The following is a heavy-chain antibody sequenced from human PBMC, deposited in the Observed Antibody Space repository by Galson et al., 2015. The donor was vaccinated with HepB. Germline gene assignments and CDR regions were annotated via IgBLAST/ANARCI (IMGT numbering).Heavy chain of an antibody. Sequence: SVKVSCKASGYTFTSYDINWVRPATGQGLEWMGGMNSNSGNTGYAQKFKGRVTMTRNTSISTAYMQLSSLRSEDTAVYYCARGFPHTGDSSGYPTTYYYYYYYMDVWGKGTTVTVSS. CDR1: GYTFTSYD. D-gene: IGHD3-22*01. J-gene: IGHJ6*03. V-gene: IGHV1-8*01. CDR2: MNSNSGNT. CDR3: ARGFPHTGDSSGYPTTYYYYYYYMDV.